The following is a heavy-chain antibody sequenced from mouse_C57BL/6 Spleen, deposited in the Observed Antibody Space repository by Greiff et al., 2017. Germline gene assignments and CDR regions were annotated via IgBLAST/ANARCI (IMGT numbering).Heavy chain of an antibody. Sequence: VQLKESGGGLVQPGGSLKLSCAASGFTFSDYYMYWVRQTPEKRLEWVAYISNGGGSTYYPDTVKGRFTISRDNAKNTLYLQMSRLKSEDTAMYYCARVTGSYYAMDYWGQGTSVTVSS. CDR2: ISNGGGST. CDR3: ARVTGSYYAMDY. CDR1: GFTFSDYY. J-gene: IGHJ4*01. D-gene: IGHD4-1*01. V-gene: IGHV5-12*01.